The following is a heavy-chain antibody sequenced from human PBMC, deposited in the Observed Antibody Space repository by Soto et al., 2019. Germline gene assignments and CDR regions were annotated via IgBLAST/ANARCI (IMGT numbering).Heavy chain of an antibody. J-gene: IGHJ6*02. D-gene: IGHD2-15*01. V-gene: IGHV3-23*01. CDR1: GFTFTSYA. CDR2: ISSSAGST. CDR3: ANVGESGEDYFYYGMDV. Sequence: GGSLRLSCAASGFTFTSYAMNWVRQAPGKGLEWVSAISSSAGSTYYADSVKGRFTISRDNSKNTLYLQMNSLRAEDTAVYYCANVGESGEDYFYYGMDVWGQGTMVTVSS.